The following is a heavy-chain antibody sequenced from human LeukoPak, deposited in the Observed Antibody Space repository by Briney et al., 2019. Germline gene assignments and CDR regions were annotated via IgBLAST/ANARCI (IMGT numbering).Heavy chain of an antibody. Sequence: KPSETLSLTCTVSGGSISSYYWSWIRQPAGKGLGWIGRIYTSGSTNYNPSLKSRVTMSVDTSKNQFSLKLSSVTAADTAVYYCARDQSLCTNGVCSTTLDYWGQGTLVTVSS. CDR3: ARDQSLCTNGVCSTTLDY. V-gene: IGHV4-4*07. D-gene: IGHD2-8*01. CDR1: GGSISSYY. J-gene: IGHJ4*02. CDR2: IYTSGST.